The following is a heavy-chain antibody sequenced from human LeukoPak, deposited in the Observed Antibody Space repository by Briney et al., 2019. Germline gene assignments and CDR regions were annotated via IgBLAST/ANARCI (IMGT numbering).Heavy chain of an antibody. Sequence: SETLSLTCTVSGGSISSYHWSWIRQPPGKGLEWIGYIYYSGSTNYNPSLKSRVTISVDTSKNQFSLKLSSVTAADTAVYYCAREAVYYDFWSGYYTYGNFDYWGQGTLVTVSS. J-gene: IGHJ4*02. CDR3: AREAVYYDFWSGYYTYGNFDY. CDR2: IYYSGST. D-gene: IGHD3-3*01. V-gene: IGHV4-59*01. CDR1: GGSISSYH.